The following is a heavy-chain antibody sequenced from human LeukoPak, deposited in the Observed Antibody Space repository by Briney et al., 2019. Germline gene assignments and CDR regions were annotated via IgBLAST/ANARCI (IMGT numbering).Heavy chain of an antibody. J-gene: IGHJ4*02. CDR2: ISAYNGNT. V-gene: IGHV1-18*01. Sequence: GASVKVSCKSSGYTFTSYGISWVRQAPGQGLEWMGWISAYNGNTNYAQKLQGRVTMTTDTSTSTAYMELRSLRSEDTAVYYCATLPRYDILTGYQDYWGQGTLVTVSS. CDR1: GYTFTSYG. D-gene: IGHD3-9*01. CDR3: ATLPRYDILTGYQDY.